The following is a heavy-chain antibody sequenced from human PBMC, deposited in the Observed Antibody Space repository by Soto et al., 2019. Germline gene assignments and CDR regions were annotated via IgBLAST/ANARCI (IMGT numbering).Heavy chain of an antibody. V-gene: IGHV3-23*01. Sequence: GGSLRLSCAASGFTFSSYAMSWVRQAPGKGLEYVSAISGNGGSTYYADSVKGRFTISRDDSKNTLYLQMNSLRAEDTAVYYCAKTAYYYGSGSHDYWGQGTLVTVSS. J-gene: IGHJ4*02. CDR1: GFTFSSYA. CDR2: ISGNGGST. D-gene: IGHD3-10*01. CDR3: AKTAYYYGSGSHDY.